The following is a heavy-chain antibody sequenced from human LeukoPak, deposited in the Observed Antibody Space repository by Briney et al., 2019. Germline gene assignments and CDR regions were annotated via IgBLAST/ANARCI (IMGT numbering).Heavy chain of an antibody. D-gene: IGHD5-18*01. J-gene: IGHJ6*02. CDR2: IYYSGST. V-gene: IGHV4-59*01. CDR3: ARASGYSYGQDYYYYFGMDV. Sequence: TSETLSLTCTVSGGSISSYYWSWIRQPPGKGLEWIGYIYYSGSTNYNPSLKSRVTISVDTSKNQFSLKLSSVTAADTAVYYCARASGYSYGQDYYYYFGMDVWGQGTTVTVSS. CDR1: GGSISSYY.